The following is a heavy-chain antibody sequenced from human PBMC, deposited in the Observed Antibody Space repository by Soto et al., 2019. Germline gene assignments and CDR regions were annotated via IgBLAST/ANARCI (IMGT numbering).Heavy chain of an antibody. CDR2: FDPEDGET. CDR1: GYTLTESS. Sequence: ASVKVSCKVSGYTLTESSMHWVRQAPGKGLEWMGGFDPEDGETIYAQKFQGRVTMTEDTSTDTAYMELSSLRSEDTAVYYYATVGFCSCCSWYPYFGYWGQGNLVNVPS. D-gene: IGHD2-15*01. V-gene: IGHV1-24*01. CDR3: ATVGFCSCCSWYPYFGY. J-gene: IGHJ4*02.